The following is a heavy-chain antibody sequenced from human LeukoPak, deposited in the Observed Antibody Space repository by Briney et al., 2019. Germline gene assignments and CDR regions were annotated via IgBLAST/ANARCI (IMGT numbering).Heavy chain of an antibody. CDR1: GFTFSDYY. CDR2: ISSSGSTI. V-gene: IGHV3-11*01. D-gene: IGHD6-13*01. Sequence: TTGGSLRLSCAASGFTFSDYYMSWLRQAPGKGLEWVSYISSSGSTIYYADSVKGRFTISRDNAKNSLYLQMNSLRAEDTAVYYCARGGFLSSSWYPPFDYWGQGTLVTVSS. J-gene: IGHJ4*02. CDR3: ARGGFLSSSWYPPFDY.